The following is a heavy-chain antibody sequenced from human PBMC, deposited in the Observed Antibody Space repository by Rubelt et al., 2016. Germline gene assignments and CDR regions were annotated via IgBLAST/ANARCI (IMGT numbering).Heavy chain of an antibody. D-gene: IGHD4/OR15-4a*01. V-gene: IGHV4-34*11. CDR2: VFYGGST. Sequence: QVQLQQWGAGLLRSSETLSLTCAIYGGSFSGYYWSWIRQPPGKGLEWIGHVFYGGSTKYNSSLKSRVPLSVDTSTNRFSRKPNSVTVGETSVYYGARLRRGGYGDIVFDYWGRGILVTVSS. J-gene: IGHJ4*02. CDR1: GGSFSGYY. CDR3: ARLRRGGYGDIVFDY.